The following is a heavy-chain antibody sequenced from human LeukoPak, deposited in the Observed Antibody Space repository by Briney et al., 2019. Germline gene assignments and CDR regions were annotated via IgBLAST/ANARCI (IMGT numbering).Heavy chain of an antibody. Sequence: ASVKASCKASGYTFTSYGISWVRQAPGQGLEWMGWISAYNGNTNYAQKLQGRVTMTTDTSTSTAYMELRSLRSDDTAVYYCAVAVAGSDYYYYYGMDVWGQGTTVTVSS. CDR3: AVAVAGSDYYYYYGMDV. D-gene: IGHD6-19*01. V-gene: IGHV1-18*04. J-gene: IGHJ6*02. CDR2: ISAYNGNT. CDR1: GYTFTSYG.